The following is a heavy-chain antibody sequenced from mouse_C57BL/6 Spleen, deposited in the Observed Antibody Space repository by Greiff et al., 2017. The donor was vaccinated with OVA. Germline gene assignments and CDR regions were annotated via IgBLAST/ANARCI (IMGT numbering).Heavy chain of an antibody. V-gene: IGHV1-18*01. J-gene: IGHJ3*01. D-gene: IGHD2-5*01. CDR1: GYTFTDYN. CDR2: INPNNGGT. CDR3: ARKIYSNYVTWFAY. Sequence: EVQLVESGPELVKPGASVKIPCKASGYTFTDYNMDWVKQSHGKSLEWIGDINPNNGGTIYNQKFKGKATLTVDKSSSTAYMELRSLTSEDTAVYYCARKIYSNYVTWFAYWGQGTLVTVSA.